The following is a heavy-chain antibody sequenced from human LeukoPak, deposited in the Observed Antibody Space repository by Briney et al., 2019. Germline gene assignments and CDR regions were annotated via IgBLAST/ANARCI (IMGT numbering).Heavy chain of an antibody. Sequence: SGRFLRLSCAASGFILNSYGMHWVRQAPGKGLEWVADIWFDGKNQHSADSVRGRFAISRDNSKNTVYLQINSLRAEDTAVYYCARDRHCVNGVCHSPAGMDVWGQGTTVTVSS. J-gene: IGHJ6*02. V-gene: IGHV3-33*01. CDR3: ARDRHCVNGVCHSPAGMDV. CDR1: GFILNSYG. CDR2: IWFDGKNQ. D-gene: IGHD2-8*01.